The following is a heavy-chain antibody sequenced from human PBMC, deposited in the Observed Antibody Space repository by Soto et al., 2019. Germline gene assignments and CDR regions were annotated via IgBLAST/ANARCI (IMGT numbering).Heavy chain of an antibody. V-gene: IGHV4-39*01. CDR2: IYYSGST. CDR1: GGSISSSSYY. J-gene: IGHJ4*02. Sequence: SETLSLTCTVSGGSISSSSYYWGWIRQPPGKGLEWIGSIYYSGSTYYNPSLKSRVTISVDTSKNQFSLKLSSVTAADTAVYYCARVGGVRGVINNIFDYWGQGTLVTVSS. CDR3: ARVGGVRGVINNIFDY. D-gene: IGHD3-10*01.